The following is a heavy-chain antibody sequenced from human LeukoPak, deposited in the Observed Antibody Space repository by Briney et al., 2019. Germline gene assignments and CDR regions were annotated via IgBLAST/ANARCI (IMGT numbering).Heavy chain of an antibody. CDR1: GFTFSSYA. D-gene: IGHD3-22*01. J-gene: IGHJ4*02. Sequence: GGSLRLSCAASGFTFSSYAMSWVRQAPGKGLEWVSAISGSGGSTYYADSVKGRFTISRDNSKNTLYLQMNSLRAEDTAVYYCAKDLSYDSSGYYFDYWGQGTRVTVSS. CDR2: ISGSGGST. CDR3: AKDLSYDSSGYYFDY. V-gene: IGHV3-23*01.